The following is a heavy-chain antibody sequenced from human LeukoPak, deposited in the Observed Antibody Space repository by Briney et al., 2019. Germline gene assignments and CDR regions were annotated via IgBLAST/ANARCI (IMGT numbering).Heavy chain of an antibody. V-gene: IGHV3-23*01. CDR2: ISGSGGSP. D-gene: IGHD6-19*01. Sequence: QPGGSLRLSCAAPGFTFTSYAMTWVGQAPGKGLDWGSAISGSGGSPYYADSVKARFTISRDNSNNTLHLTVNTLRAASTAVYYCAKGRIPPDSSGWYDYWGQGTLVTVSS. J-gene: IGHJ4*02. CDR1: GFTFTSYA. CDR3: AKGRIPPDSSGWYDY.